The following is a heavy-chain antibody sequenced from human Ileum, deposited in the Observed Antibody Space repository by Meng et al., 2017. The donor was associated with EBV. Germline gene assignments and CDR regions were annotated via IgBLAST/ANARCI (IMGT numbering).Heavy chain of an antibody. D-gene: IGHD3-22*01. V-gene: IGHV4-4*02. CDR3: ARESYSDSSGYYSLDY. J-gene: IGHJ4*02. Sequence: QVRLRGSGPGLVKPSGTLSLTCAVSGGSISSSNWWSWVRQAPGKGLEWIGEIHHTESTNYNPSLKSRVTISVDKSKNQFSLKLSSVTAADTAVYYCARESYSDSSGYYSLDYWGQGSLVTVSS. CDR1: GGSISSSNW. CDR2: IHHTEST.